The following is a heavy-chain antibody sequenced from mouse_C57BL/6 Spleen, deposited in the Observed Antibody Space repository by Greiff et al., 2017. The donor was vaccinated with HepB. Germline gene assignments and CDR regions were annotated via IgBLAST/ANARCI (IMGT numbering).Heavy chain of an antibody. CDR2: IYPGDGDT. J-gene: IGHJ4*01. D-gene: IGHD4-1*01. V-gene: IGHV1-82*01. CDR1: GYAFSSSW. CDR3: ARSGVYWDAMDY. Sequence: QVQLKQSGPELVKPGASVKISCKASGYAFSSSWMNWVKQRPGKGLEWIGRIYPGDGDTNYNGKFKGKATLTADKSSSTAYMQLSSLTSEDSAVYFCARSGVYWDAMDYWGQGTSVTVSS.